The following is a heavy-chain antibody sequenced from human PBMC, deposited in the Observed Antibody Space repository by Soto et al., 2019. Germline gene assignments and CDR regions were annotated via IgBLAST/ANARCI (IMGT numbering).Heavy chain of an antibody. Sequence: QVQLVESGGGVVQPGRSLRLSCAASGFTFSSYAMHWVRQAPGKGLEWVAVISYDGSNKYYADSVKGRFTISRDNSKNTLYLQMHSLRAEDTAVYYCARENCSGGSCYYYYYGMDVWGQGTTVTVSS. CDR1: GFTFSSYA. CDR2: ISYDGSNK. D-gene: IGHD2-15*01. V-gene: IGHV3-30-3*01. CDR3: ARENCSGGSCYYYYYGMDV. J-gene: IGHJ6*02.